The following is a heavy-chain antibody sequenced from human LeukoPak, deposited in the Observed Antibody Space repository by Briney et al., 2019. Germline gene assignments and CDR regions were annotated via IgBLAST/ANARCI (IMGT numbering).Heavy chain of an antibody. Sequence: PGGSLRLSCAASGFTFSTYGMYWVRQAPGKGLEWVAFIGSDGSGKYHADSVKGRFTISRDNSKNTLYLQMNSLRAEDTAVYYCAKGSVAGWPGKPRDFFDYWGQGTLVTVSS. CDR3: AKGSVAGWPGKPRDFFDY. V-gene: IGHV3-30*02. J-gene: IGHJ4*02. CDR1: GFTFSTYG. CDR2: IGSDGSGK. D-gene: IGHD6-19*01.